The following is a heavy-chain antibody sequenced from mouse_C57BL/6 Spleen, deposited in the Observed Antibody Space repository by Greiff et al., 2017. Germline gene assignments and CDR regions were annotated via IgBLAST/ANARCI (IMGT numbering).Heavy chain of an antibody. V-gene: IGHV1-64*01. CDR2: IHPNSGST. J-gene: IGHJ4*01. CDR1: GYTFTSYW. D-gene: IGHD3-2*02. CDR3: ARARDSSGYAMDY. Sequence: QVQLQQPGAELVKPGASVKLSCKASGYTFTSYWMHWVKQRPGQGLEWIGMIHPNSGSTNYNEKFKSKATLTVDKSSSTAYMQLRSLTSEDSAVYYCARARDSSGYAMDYWGQGTSVTVSS.